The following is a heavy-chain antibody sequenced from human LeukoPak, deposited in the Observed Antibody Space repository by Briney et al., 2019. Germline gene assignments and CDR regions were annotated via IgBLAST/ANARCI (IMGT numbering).Heavy chain of an antibody. CDR1: GFTFSSYW. V-gene: IGHV3-7*05. J-gene: IGHJ5*01. CDR3: ARGFELITFGEAIGKLNWFDS. D-gene: IGHD3-16*02. CDR2: IKQDGSEK. Sequence: LSGGSLRLSCAASGFTFSSYWMNWVRQAPGKGLEWVANIKQDGSEKYYVDSVKGRFTISRDNAKNSLYLQMYSLRAEDTAVYYCARGFELITFGEAIGKLNWFDSWGQGTLVTVSS.